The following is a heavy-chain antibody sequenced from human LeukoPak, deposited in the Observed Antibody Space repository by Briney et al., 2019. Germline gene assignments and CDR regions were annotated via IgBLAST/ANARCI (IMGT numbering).Heavy chain of an antibody. D-gene: IGHD3-9*01. CDR2: ISSSGGST. CDR1: GFRFTGDW. CDR3: ARGPHLYDILDEVNY. Sequence: GGSLRLSCAASGFRFTGDWMTWGRQAPGKGLEWVSAISSSGGSTYYADSVKGRFTISRDNSKNTLYLQMNSLRAEDTAVYYCARGPHLYDILDEVNYWGQGTLVTVSS. J-gene: IGHJ4*02. V-gene: IGHV3-23*01.